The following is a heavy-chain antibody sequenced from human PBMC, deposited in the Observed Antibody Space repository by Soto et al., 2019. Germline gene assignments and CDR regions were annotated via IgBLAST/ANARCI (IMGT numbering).Heavy chain of an antibody. CDR2: ITSNGDST. CDR3: AKDSPSYSTSPFYFDS. V-gene: IGHV3-23*01. CDR1: GFDFNKYA. J-gene: IGHJ4*02. D-gene: IGHD2-21*01. Sequence: GGSLRLSCAAFGFDFNKYAMTWVRQAPGKGLQWVSSITSNGDSTYYADSVKGRFTTSRDNSKNTLYLQMNSLRADDTAVFYCAKDSPSYSTSPFYFDSWGQGTLVTVSS.